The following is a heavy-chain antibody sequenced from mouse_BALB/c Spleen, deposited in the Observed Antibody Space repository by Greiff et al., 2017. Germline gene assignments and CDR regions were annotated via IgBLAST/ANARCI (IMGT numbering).Heavy chain of an antibody. CDR3: ARKYGNYDWYFDV. V-gene: IGHV3-2*02. J-gene: IGHJ1*01. CDR2: ISYSGST. Sequence: EVHLVESGPGLVKPSQSLSLTCTVTGYSITSDYAWNWIRQFPGNKLEWMGYISYSGSTSYNPSLKSRISITRDTSKNQFFLQLNSVTTEDTATYYCARKYGNYDWYFDVWGAGTTVTVSS. CDR1: GYSITSDYA. D-gene: IGHD2-10*02.